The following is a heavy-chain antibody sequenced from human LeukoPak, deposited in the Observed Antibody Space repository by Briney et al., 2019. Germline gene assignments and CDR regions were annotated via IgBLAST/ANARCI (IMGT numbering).Heavy chain of an antibody. D-gene: IGHD3-22*01. V-gene: IGHV3-48*03. CDR3: ARTKGSGYYQLN. CDR2: ISNSGSTI. J-gene: IGHJ4*02. CDR1: GFTFSSYE. Sequence: GGSLRLSCAASGFTFSSYEMTWVRQAPGKGLEWVSYISNSGSTIYYADSVRGRFTISRDNAKNSLYLQMNSLRAEDTAAYYCARTKGSGYYQLNWGQGTLVTVSS.